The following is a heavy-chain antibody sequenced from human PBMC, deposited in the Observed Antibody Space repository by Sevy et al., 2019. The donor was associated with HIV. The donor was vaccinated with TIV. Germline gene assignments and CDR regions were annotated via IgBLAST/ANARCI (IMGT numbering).Heavy chain of an antibody. CDR1: GFTFSTYG. D-gene: IGHD2-2*01. CDR3: AKVLHIVVVPAAIDYYYGMDV. J-gene: IGHJ6*02. Sequence: GGSLRLSCAASGFTFSTYGMHWVRQAPGKGLEWVAFIRFDGTIKYYTDSVKGRLTISRDNSKNTLYLQMNSLRAEDTAVYFCAKVLHIVVVPAAIDYYYGMDVWGQWTTVTVSS. CDR2: IRFDGTIK. V-gene: IGHV3-30*02.